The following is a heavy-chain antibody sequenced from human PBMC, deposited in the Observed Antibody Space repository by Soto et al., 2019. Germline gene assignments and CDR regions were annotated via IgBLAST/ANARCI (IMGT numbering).Heavy chain of an antibody. D-gene: IGHD3-22*01. CDR3: ARGRGYPNYFDY. CDR1: GFTFSSYW. Sequence: EVQLVESGGGLVQPGGSLRLSCAASGFTFSSYWMHWVRQAPGEGLVWVSHISSDGSSTTYADSVKGRFGISRDNAKNTLYLQMNSLRAEDTAVYYCARGRGYPNYFDYWGQGTLVTVSS. V-gene: IGHV3-74*03. CDR2: ISSDGSST. J-gene: IGHJ4*02.